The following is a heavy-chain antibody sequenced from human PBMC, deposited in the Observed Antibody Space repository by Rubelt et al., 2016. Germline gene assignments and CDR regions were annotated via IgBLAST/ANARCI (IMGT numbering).Heavy chain of an antibody. Sequence: EVQLVESGGGVVQPGRSLRLSCSASGFTFSTYYMHWVRQAPGKGLEWVGRIKSKAEGETTDYAAAVKGSFTISRDDSQSTVFLQMSGLEVADTGIYYCWVHGGNWGRGTLVTVSS. D-gene: IGHD4-23*01. V-gene: IGHV3-15*05. CDR3: WVHGGN. J-gene: IGHJ4*02. CDR1: GFTFSTYY. CDR2: IKSKAEGETT.